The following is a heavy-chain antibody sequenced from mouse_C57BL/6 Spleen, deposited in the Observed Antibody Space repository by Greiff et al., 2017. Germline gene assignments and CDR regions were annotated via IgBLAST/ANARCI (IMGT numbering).Heavy chain of an antibody. D-gene: IGHD2-1*01. CDR1: GFTFSDYG. CDR3: AIIYYGNYDYYAMDY. J-gene: IGHJ4*01. Sequence: DVMLVESGGGLVKPEGSLKLSCAASGFTFSDYGMHWVRQAPEKGLEWVAYISSGSSTIYYADTVKGRFTISRDNAKNTLFLQMTSLRSEDTAMYYCAIIYYGNYDYYAMDYWGQGTSVTVSS. V-gene: IGHV5-17*01. CDR2: ISSGSSTI.